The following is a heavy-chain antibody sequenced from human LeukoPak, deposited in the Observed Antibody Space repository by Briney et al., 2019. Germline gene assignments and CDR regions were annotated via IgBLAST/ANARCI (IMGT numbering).Heavy chain of an antibody. CDR1: GFTFSSYG. D-gene: IGHD2-15*01. CDR2: ISYEGSDK. V-gene: IGHV3-30*18. J-gene: IGHJ4*02. CDR3: AKDSTHCSGGSCYGGDY. Sequence: GGSLRLSCAASGFTFSSYGIHWVRQAPGKGLEWVALISYEGSDKYYADSVKGRFTISRDNCKNTLYLQMNSLRDEDTAVYYCAKDSTHCSGGSCYGGDYWGQGTLVTVSS.